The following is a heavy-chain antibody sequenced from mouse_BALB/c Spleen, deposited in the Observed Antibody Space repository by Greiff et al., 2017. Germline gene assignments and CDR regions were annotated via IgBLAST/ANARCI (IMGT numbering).Heavy chain of an antibody. CDR3: ARDGNYFDY. Sequence: DVHLVESGGGLVQPGGSLRLSCATSGFTFTDYYMSWVRQPPGKALEWLGFIRNKANGYTTEYSASVKGRFTISRDNSQSILYLQMNTLRAEDSATYYCARDGNYFDYWDQGTTLTVSS. J-gene: IGHJ2*01. V-gene: IGHV7-3*02. CDR2: IRNKANGYTT. CDR1: GFTFTDYY.